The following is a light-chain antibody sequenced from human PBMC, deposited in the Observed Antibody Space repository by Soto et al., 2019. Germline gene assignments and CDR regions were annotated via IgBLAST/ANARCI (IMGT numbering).Light chain of an antibody. CDR3: QHHRGLPVT. CDR1: EDIYKY. CDR2: DAS. Sequence: DIHMTQSQPSLSASQGDRVTITCQASEDIYKYLNWYRQKPGKAPNLLIYDASNVEAGVPSRFSGSGSGTFFAFVISSLQPEDVATYYCQHHRGLPVTFGGGTKVDVK. J-gene: IGKJ4*01. V-gene: IGKV1-33*01.